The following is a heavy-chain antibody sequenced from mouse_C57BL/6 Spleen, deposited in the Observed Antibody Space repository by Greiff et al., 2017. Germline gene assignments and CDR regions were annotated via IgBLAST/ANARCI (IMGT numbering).Heavy chain of an antibody. Sequence: QVQLKESGPELVKPGASVKISCKASGYAFSSSWMNWVKQRPGKGLEWIGRIYPGDGDTNYNGKFKGKATLTADKSSSTAYMQLSSLTSEDSAVYFWAREETAQAFAYWGQGTLVTVSA. CDR3: AREETAQAFAY. CDR2: IYPGDGDT. J-gene: IGHJ3*01. D-gene: IGHD3-2*02. CDR1: GYAFSSSW. V-gene: IGHV1-82*01.